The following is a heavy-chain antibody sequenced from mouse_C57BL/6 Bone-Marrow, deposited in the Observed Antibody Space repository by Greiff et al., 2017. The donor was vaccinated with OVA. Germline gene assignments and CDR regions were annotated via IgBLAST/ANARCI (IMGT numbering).Heavy chain of an antibody. V-gene: IGHV1-64*01. CDR1: GYTFTSYW. Sequence: QVQLKQPGAELVKPGASVKLSCKASGYTFTSYWMHWVKQRPGQGLEWIGMIHPNSGSTNYNEKFKSKATLTVDKSSSTAYMQLSSLTSEDSAVYYCARELGYGSSYNYWGQGTTLTVSS. CDR3: ARELGYGSSYNY. CDR2: IHPNSGST. D-gene: IGHD1-1*01. J-gene: IGHJ2*01.